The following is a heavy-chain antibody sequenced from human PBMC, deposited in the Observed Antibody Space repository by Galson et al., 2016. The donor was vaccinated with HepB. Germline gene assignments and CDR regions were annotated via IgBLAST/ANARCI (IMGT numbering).Heavy chain of an antibody. D-gene: IGHD4-23*01. V-gene: IGHV1-46*01. CDR2: IMPRGDST. CDR3: ARGSGNSPKTLDY. Sequence: WIGQAPGQGLEWVGLIMPRGDSTSYAQNFQDRVTMTRDTSTSTVYMELSSLRAEDTPVYYCARGSGNSPKTLDYWGQGNLVTVSS. J-gene: IGHJ4*02.